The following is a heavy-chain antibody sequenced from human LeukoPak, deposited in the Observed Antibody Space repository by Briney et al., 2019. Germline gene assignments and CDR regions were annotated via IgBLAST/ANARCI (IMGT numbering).Heavy chain of an antibody. V-gene: IGHV3-7*03. J-gene: IGHJ4*02. CDR3: AKVTTYYYDSSGPGLDY. D-gene: IGHD3-22*01. Sequence: GGSLRLSCAASGFTFSNYWMSWVRQAPGKGLEWVANMKQDGSEEYYVDSVKGRFTISRDNAKNSLYLQMNSLRAEDTAVYYCAKVTTYYYDSSGPGLDYWGQGTLVTVSS. CDR1: GFTFSNYW. CDR2: MKQDGSEE.